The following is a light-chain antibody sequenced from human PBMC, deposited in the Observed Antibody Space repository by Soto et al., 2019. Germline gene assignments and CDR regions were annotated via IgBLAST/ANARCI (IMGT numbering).Light chain of an antibody. Sequence: QSVLTQPPSASGSPGQSVAISCTGTSSDVGGYDYVSWYQQHPGKAPKLMIYDVSKRPSGVPDRFSGSKSGNTASLTVSGLQAEDVADYYCSSYAGTYIVFGTGTKLTVL. V-gene: IGLV2-8*01. CDR1: SSDVGGYDY. J-gene: IGLJ1*01. CDR2: DVS. CDR3: SSYAGTYIV.